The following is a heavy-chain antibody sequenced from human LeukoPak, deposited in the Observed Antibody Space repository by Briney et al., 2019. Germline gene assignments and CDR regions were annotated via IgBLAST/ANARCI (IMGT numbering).Heavy chain of an antibody. CDR1: AFTFRNYA. V-gene: IGHV3-23*01. Sequence: GGSLRLSCAASAFTFRNYAMTWVRQAPGKGLEWVSRTSGSGDIRLYADSVKGRFTISRTNSENRLYLQMNSLRADDTGVYYCANYRSGGGGYYSGLEHWGQGTQVTVSS. D-gene: IGHD2-15*01. CDR2: TSGSGDIR. J-gene: IGHJ1*01. CDR3: ANYRSGGGGYYSGLEH.